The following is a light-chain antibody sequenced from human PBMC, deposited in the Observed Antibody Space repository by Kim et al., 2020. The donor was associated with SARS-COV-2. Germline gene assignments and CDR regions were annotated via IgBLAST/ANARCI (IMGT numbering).Light chain of an antibody. V-gene: IGLV3-1*01. J-gene: IGLJ2*01. Sequence: SVSPVQPAVISCLGDKWGDQYVSRYQQRPGQAPVLGIEQDDKRPPGIPERFSGSNSGNTATLIISGTQAVDEAVYFCQAWDSSIVFGGGTQLTVL. CDR1: KWGDQY. CDR2: QDD. CDR3: QAWDSSIV.